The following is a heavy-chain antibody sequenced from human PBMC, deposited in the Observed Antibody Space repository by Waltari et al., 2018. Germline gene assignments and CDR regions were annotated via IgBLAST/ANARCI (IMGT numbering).Heavy chain of an antibody. Sequence: EVQLVESGGGLVQPGGSLRLSCAASGFTFSSYSMNWVRQAPGKGLEWVSYISSSSTRYYADSVKGRFTISRDNAKNSLYLQMNSLRAEDTAVYYCARDYYGSGVPFDYWGQGTLVTVSS. CDR2: ISSSSTR. CDR1: GFTFSSYS. J-gene: IGHJ4*02. D-gene: IGHD3-10*01. V-gene: IGHV3-48*04. CDR3: ARDYYGSGVPFDY.